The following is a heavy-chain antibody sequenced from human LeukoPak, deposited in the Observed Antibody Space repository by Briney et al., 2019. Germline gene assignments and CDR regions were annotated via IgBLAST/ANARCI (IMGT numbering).Heavy chain of an antibody. CDR1: GGSISSYY. J-gene: IGHJ6*03. Sequence: SETLSLTCTVSGGSISSYYWSWIRQPAGKGLEWIGRIYTSGSTNYNPSLKSRVTISVDKSKNQFSLKLSSVTAADTAVYYCARAPQRNYYYYYMDVWGKGTTVTVSS. CDR2: IYTSGST. V-gene: IGHV4-4*07. CDR3: ARAPQRNYYYYYMDV.